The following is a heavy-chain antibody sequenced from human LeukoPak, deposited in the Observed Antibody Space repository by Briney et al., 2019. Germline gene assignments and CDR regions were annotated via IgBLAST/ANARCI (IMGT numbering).Heavy chain of an antibody. CDR3: ARVVGVLLWFGELLSLGGMDV. CDR1: GFTFSSYW. D-gene: IGHD3-10*01. Sequence: GGSLRLSCAASGFTFSSYWMSWVRQAPGKGLEWVATIKQDGSEKYYVDSVKGRFTISRDNAKNSLYLQMNSLRAEDTAVYYCARVVGVLLWFGELLSLGGMDVWGQGTTVTVSS. CDR2: IKQDGSEK. V-gene: IGHV3-7*01. J-gene: IGHJ6*02.